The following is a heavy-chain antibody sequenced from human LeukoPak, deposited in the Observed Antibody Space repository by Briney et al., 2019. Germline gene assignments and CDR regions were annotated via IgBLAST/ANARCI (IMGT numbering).Heavy chain of an antibody. V-gene: IGHV4-61*02. CDR2: IYTSGST. J-gene: IGHJ3*02. CDR3: ARATCIGSSTSCYDPDAFDI. CDR1: GGSISSGSYY. D-gene: IGHD2-2*01. Sequence: SQTLSLTCTVSGGSISSGSYYWSWIRQPAGKGLEWIGRIYTSGSTNYNPSLKSRVTMSVDTSKNQFSLKLSSVTAADTAVYYCARATCIGSSTSCYDPDAFDIWGQGTMVTVSS.